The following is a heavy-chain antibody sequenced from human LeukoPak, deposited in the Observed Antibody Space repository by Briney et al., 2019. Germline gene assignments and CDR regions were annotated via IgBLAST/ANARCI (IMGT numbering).Heavy chain of an antibody. V-gene: IGHV3-33*01. Sequence: QAGGPLRLSCAASGFTFSSYGMHWVRQAPGKGLEWVAVIWYDGSNKYYADSVKGRFTISRDNSKNTLYLQMNSLRAEDTAVYYCARASSGAEYFQHWGQGTLITVSS. CDR2: IWYDGSNK. D-gene: IGHD6-25*01. J-gene: IGHJ1*01. CDR3: ARASSGAEYFQH. CDR1: GFTFSSYG.